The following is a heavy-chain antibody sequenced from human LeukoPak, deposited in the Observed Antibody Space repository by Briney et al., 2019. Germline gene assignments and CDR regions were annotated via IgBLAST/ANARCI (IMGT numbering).Heavy chain of an antibody. CDR2: INPSGGST. CDR3: AREDSSGWHDDYFDY. Sequence: ASVKVSCKASGYTFTSYYMHWVRQAPGQGLEWMGIINPSGGSTSYAQKFQGRVTMTRDMSTSTVYMELSSLRSEDTAVYYCAREDSSGWHDDYFDYWGQGTLVTVSS. V-gene: IGHV1-46*01. D-gene: IGHD6-19*01. CDR1: GYTFTSYY. J-gene: IGHJ4*02.